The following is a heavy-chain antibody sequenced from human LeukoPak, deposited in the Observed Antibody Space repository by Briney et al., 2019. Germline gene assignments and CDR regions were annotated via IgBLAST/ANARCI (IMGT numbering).Heavy chain of an antibody. Sequence: RAGGSLRLSCAASGFTFASCAMSWVRQAPGKRLEWVSSISSSGGSTYYADSVKGRFTISRDNSKNTLYLQMNSLRAEDTAVYYCARLSKGRFTIADYYFDYWGQGTLVTVSS. CDR1: GFTFASCA. CDR3: ARLSKGRFTIADYYFDY. CDR2: ISSSGGST. V-gene: IGHV3-23*01. D-gene: IGHD2-2*01. J-gene: IGHJ4*02.